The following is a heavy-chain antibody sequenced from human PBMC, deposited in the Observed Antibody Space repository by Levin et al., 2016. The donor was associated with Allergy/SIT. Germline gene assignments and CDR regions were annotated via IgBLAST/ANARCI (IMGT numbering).Heavy chain of an antibody. Sequence: ASVKVSCKASGYTFTGYNMHWVRQAPGQGLEWMGWINPNSGGTNYAQKFQGRVTMTRDTSISTAYMELTRLSSDDTAVYYCARGRYNYGLQAFDYWGQGTLVTVSS. J-gene: IGHJ4*02. CDR1: GYTFTGYN. CDR2: INPNSGGT. CDR3: ARGRYNYGLQAFDY. D-gene: IGHD5-24*01. V-gene: IGHV1-2*02.